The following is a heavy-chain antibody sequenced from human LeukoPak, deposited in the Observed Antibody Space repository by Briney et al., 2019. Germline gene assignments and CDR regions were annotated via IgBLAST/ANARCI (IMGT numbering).Heavy chain of an antibody. D-gene: IGHD3-22*01. J-gene: IGHJ3*02. CDR3: ARAPDGYEALEI. Sequence: GGSQRLPCAVSGFIVSSNYMTWVRQAPGKGLGWVSVIYSGGRTYYADSVKGRFTTSRDNSKNTLYLQMNSLRAEDTAVYYCARAPDGYEALEIWAGGTVVTVSS. V-gene: IGHV3-66*01. CDR2: IYSGGRT. CDR1: GFIVSSNY.